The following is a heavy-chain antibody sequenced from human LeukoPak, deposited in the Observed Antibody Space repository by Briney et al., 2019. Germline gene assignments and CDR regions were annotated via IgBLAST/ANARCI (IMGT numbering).Heavy chain of an antibody. J-gene: IGHJ4*02. V-gene: IGHV3-7*01. CDR1: GFTLSSYW. CDR2: IKQDGSEK. D-gene: IGHD1-1*01. CDR3: ARADLTSGYDDY. Sequence: PGGSLRLSCAASGFTLSSYWMSWVRQAPGKGLEWMANIKQDGSEKYYVDSVKGRFTISRDNAKNSLYLQMNSLRAEDTAVCYCARADLTSGYDDYWGQGTLVTVSS.